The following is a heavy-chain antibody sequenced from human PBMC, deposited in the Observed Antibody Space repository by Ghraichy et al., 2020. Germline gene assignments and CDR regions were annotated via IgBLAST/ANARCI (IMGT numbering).Heavy chain of an antibody. CDR2: ISSSGTST. D-gene: IGHD3-9*01. V-gene: IGHV3-23*01. CDR3: AKAGGHYKILTGYYVTFDC. Sequence: GESLNISCAASGFTFSSYAMSWVRQAPGKGLEWVSAISSSGTSTYYADSVKGRFTISRDNFKNTLYLQMNSLRAEDTAVYYCAKAGGHYKILTGYYVTFDCWGQGTLVTVSS. CDR1: GFTFSSYA. J-gene: IGHJ4*02.